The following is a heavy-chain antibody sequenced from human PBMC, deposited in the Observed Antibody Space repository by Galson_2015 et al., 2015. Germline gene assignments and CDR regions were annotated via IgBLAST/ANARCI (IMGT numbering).Heavy chain of an antibody. CDR1: GFTFEDYA. CDR2: INWNSGRL. CDR3: VKDIISSGVITEAAFDI. Sequence: SLRLSCAVSGFTFEDYAMHWVRQGPGKGLEWVSGINWNSGRLDYADSVKGRFTISRDKAKNSMYLQMNTLRTEDTALYYCVKDIISSGVITEAAFDIWGQGTMVTVSS. J-gene: IGHJ3*02. V-gene: IGHV3-9*01. D-gene: IGHD3-10*01.